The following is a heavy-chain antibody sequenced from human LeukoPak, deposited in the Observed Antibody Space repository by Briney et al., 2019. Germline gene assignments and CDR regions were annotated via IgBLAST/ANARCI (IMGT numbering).Heavy chain of an antibody. J-gene: IGHJ4*02. D-gene: IGHD3-22*01. Sequence: SETLSLTCSVSGGSLNTYYWSWIRQPAGKGLEWIGRIYISGNTNYNPSLQSRVTMSVDTSKNQFSLKVSSVTAADTAVYYCASQDYYDSSGRDYWGQGTLVTVSS. V-gene: IGHV4-4*07. CDR2: IYISGNT. CDR1: GGSLNTYY. CDR3: ASQDYYDSSGRDY.